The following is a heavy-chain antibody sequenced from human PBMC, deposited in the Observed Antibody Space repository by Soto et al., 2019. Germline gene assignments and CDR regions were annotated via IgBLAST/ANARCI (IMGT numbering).Heavy chain of an antibody. CDR2: VTADRDDI. CDR1: GFSFSTHT. CDR3: AKGLDRASLDF. J-gene: IGHJ4*02. Sequence: EVQLLESGGTLVQPGGSLRLSCVASGFSFSTHTMNWGRQAPGKGLEWVASVTADRDDISYADSIKGRFTISRDNSKNTVYLQMNTLRVEDTAIYYCAKGLDRASLDFWGQGALVTVSS. V-gene: IGHV3-23*01.